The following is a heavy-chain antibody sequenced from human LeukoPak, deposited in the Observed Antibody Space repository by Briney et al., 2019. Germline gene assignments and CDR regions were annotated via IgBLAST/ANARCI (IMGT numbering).Heavy chain of an antibody. D-gene: IGHD3-9*01. Sequence: PSETLSLTCTVSGGSISSSSYYWGWIRQPPGKGVEWIGSIYYSGSTYYNPSLKSRVTISVDTSKNQFSLKLSSVTAADTAVYHCARPNRYFDSNYYYMDVWGKGTTVTVSS. V-gene: IGHV4-39*01. CDR3: ARPNRYFDSNYYYMDV. CDR1: GGSISSSSYY. J-gene: IGHJ6*03. CDR2: IYYSGST.